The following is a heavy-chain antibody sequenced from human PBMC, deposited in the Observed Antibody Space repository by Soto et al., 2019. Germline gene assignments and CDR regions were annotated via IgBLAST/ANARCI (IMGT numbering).Heavy chain of an antibody. D-gene: IGHD2-21*02. Sequence: QVQLVQSGAEVKKPGASVKVSCKASGYTFTSYYMHWVRQAPGQGLEWMGIINPSGGSTSYAQKFQGRVTMTRDTSTSTVYMELSSLRSEDTAVYYCARDLLAYCGGDCYSMDYWGQGTLVTVSS. CDR3: ARDLLAYCGGDCYSMDY. V-gene: IGHV1-46*01. CDR1: GYTFTSYY. CDR2: INPSGGST. J-gene: IGHJ4*02.